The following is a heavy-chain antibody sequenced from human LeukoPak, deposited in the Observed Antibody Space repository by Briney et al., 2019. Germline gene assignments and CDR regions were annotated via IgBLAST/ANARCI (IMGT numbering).Heavy chain of an antibody. Sequence: SQTLSLTCTVSGGSISSGDYYWSWIRQPPGKGLEYIGYIYYSGSTYYNPSLKSRITISVDTSKNQFSLKLSSVTAADTAVYYCARAVYDNDAFDIWGQGTMVTVSS. D-gene: IGHD3-22*01. CDR3: ARAVYDNDAFDI. V-gene: IGHV4-30-4*01. CDR2: IYYSGST. J-gene: IGHJ3*02. CDR1: GGSISSGDYY.